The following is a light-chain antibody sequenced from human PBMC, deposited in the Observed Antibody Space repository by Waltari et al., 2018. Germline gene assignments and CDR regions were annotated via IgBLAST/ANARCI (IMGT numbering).Light chain of an antibody. CDR1: QSVSIN. CDR3: QQHNDWPRT. V-gene: IGKV3-15*01. Sequence: EVVMTQSPATLSVSPGERAPLACRASQSVSINLSWYQQKPGQAPRLLMYSASTRAAGIPARFSGSGSGTEFTLTISSLQSEDIAVYYCQQHNDWPRTFGQGTKVEI. J-gene: IGKJ1*01. CDR2: SAS.